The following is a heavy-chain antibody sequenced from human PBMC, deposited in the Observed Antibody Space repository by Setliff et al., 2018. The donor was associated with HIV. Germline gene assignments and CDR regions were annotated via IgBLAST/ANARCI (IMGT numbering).Heavy chain of an antibody. Sequence: ASVKVSCKASGYTFTSYGISWVRQAPGQGLEWMGWISAYNGNTNYAQTLQGRVTMTTDTSTSTAYMELRSLRSDDTAVYYCARSQYYDTSGDPPSNWFDPWGQGTLVTVSS. V-gene: IGHV1-18*01. D-gene: IGHD3-22*01. CDR3: ARSQYYDTSGDPPSNWFDP. CDR2: ISAYNGNT. CDR1: GYTFTSYG. J-gene: IGHJ5*02.